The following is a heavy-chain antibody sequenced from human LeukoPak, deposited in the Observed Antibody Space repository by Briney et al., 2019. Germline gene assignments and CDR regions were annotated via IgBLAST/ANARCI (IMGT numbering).Heavy chain of an antibody. Sequence: GESLKISCKGSGYSFTSYWIGWVRQLPGKGLEWMGIIYPGDSDTRYSPSFQGQVTISADKSISTAYLQWSSLKASDTAMYFCARPIVGATLTWYFDLWGRGTLVTVSS. V-gene: IGHV5-51*01. CDR2: IYPGDSDT. D-gene: IGHD1-26*01. CDR3: ARPIVGATLTWYFDL. CDR1: GYSFTSYW. J-gene: IGHJ2*01.